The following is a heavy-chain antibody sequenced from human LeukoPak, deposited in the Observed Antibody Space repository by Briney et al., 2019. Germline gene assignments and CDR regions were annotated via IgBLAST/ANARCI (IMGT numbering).Heavy chain of an antibody. V-gene: IGHV1-2*02. CDR3: ARDLRGYYDSSGYFNYFDY. CDR2: INPNSGGT. Sequence: ASVKVSCKASGYTFTGYYMHWVRQAPGQGLEWMGWINPNSGGTNYAQKFQGRVTMTRDTSISTAYMELSRLRSDDTAVYYCARDLRGYYDSSGYFNYFDYWGQGTLVTVSS. CDR1: GYTFTGYY. D-gene: IGHD3-22*01. J-gene: IGHJ4*02.